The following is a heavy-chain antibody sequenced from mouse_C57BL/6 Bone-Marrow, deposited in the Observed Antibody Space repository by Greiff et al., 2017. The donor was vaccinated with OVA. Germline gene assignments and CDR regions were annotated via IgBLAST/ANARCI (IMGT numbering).Heavy chain of an antibody. D-gene: IGHD1-1*01. CDR1: GFNIKDYY. J-gene: IGHJ1*03. CDR3: ASGSIYYWYFDV. V-gene: IGHV14-2*01. Sequence: EVQLVESGAELVKPGASVKLSCTASGFNIKDYYMHWVKQRTEQGLEWIGRIDPEDGETKYAPKFQGKATITADTPSNTSSLQLSSLSSEDTAVYYCASGSIYYWYFDVWGTGTTVTVSS. CDR2: IDPEDGET.